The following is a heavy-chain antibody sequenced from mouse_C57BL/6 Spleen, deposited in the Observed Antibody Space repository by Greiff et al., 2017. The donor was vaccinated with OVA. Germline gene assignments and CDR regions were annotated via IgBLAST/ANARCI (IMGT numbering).Heavy chain of an antibody. CDR3: ARRFYDGSFDY. CDR2: ISYDGSN. D-gene: IGHD2-3*01. CDR1: GYSITSGYY. V-gene: IGHV3-6*01. Sequence: EVQVVESGPGLVKPSQSLSLTCSVTGYSITSGYYWNWIRQFPGNKLEWMGYISYDGSNNSNPSLKNRISITRDTSKNQFFLKLHSVTTEDTATYYCARRFYDGSFDYWGQGTTLTVSS. J-gene: IGHJ2*01.